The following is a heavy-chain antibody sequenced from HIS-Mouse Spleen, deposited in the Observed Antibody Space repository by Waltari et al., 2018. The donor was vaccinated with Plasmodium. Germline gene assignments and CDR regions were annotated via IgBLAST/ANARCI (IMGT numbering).Heavy chain of an antibody. CDR1: GYTFTSYG. V-gene: IGHV1-18*01. D-gene: IGHD7-27*01. Sequence: SGYTFTSYGISWVRQAPGQGLEWMGWISAYNGNTNYAQKLQGRVTMTTDTSTSTAYMGLRSLRSDDTAVYYCARAINWGWYFDLWGRGTLVTVSS. J-gene: IGHJ2*01. CDR2: ISAYNGNT. CDR3: ARAINWGWYFDL.